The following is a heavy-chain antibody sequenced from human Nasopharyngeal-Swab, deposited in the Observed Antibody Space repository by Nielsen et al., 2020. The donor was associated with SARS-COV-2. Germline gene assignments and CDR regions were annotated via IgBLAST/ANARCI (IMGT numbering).Heavy chain of an antibody. Sequence: GSLRLSCAVSRGSISSSNWWRWVRQPPGKGLEWIGEIYHSGSTNYNPSLKSRVTILVDKSKNQFSLKLSSVTAADTAVYYCARQDTAMVAFDYWGQGTLVTVSS. V-gene: IGHV4-4*02. J-gene: IGHJ4*02. CDR1: RGSISSSNW. CDR2: IYHSGST. CDR3: ARQDTAMVAFDY. D-gene: IGHD5-18*01.